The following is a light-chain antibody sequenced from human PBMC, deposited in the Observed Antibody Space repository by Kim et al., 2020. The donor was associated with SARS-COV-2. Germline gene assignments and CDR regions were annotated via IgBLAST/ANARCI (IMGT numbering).Light chain of an antibody. J-gene: IGKJ1*01. Sequence: SPGESATHSCRASQSVSRGYLAWYQQKPGQSPRLLIYDAASRATGIPDRFSGSGSGTDFTLTISRLEPEDFAVYYCQQYDSSPRTFGQGTKVDIK. CDR2: DAA. CDR3: QQYDSSPRT. CDR1: QSVSRGY. V-gene: IGKV3-20*01.